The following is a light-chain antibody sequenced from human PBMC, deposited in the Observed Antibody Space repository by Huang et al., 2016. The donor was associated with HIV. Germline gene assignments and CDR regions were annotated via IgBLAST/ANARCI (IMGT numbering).Light chain of an antibody. Sequence: DIVVTQSPDLLAVSLGERATINCKSNQSVLYNSNQNQYIAWFQQTPGQPPKLLIHWASTRASGVPDRCSGGGSGTEFTLTITNLQAADVAVYYCQQYFTTPWTFGQGTKVEIK. J-gene: IGKJ1*01. CDR2: WAS. CDR3: QQYFTTPWT. V-gene: IGKV4-1*01. CDR1: QSVLYNSNQNQY.